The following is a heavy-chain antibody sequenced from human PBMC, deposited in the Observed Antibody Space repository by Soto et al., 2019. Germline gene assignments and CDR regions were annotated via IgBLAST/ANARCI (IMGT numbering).Heavy chain of an antibody. V-gene: IGHV3-73*01. J-gene: IGHJ6*03. Sequence: EVQLVESGGGLVQPGGSLKLSCAASGFTFSGSAMHWVRQAPGKGLEWVGRIRSKANSYATAYAASVKGRFTISRDDSKNTAYLQMNSLKTEDTAVYYCTRNKRYCTNGVCYSSTPYYYYYMDVWGKGDHGHRLL. CDR1: GFTFSGSA. D-gene: IGHD2-8*01. CDR2: IRSKANSYAT. CDR3: TRNKRYCTNGVCYSSTPYYYYYMDV.